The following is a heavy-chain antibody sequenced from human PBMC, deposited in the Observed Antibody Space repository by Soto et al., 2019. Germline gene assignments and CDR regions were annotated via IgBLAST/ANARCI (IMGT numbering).Heavy chain of an antibody. CDR1: GFTFSNYA. Sequence: PGGSLRLSCVASGFTFSNYAMTWVRQTPGKGLEWVSGISGNGGDTYYADSVKGHFTISRDNSKNTLYLQMNSLRAEDTALYYCAKGQREYTADHFDCWGQGTQVTVSS. J-gene: IGHJ4*02. CDR2: ISGNGGDT. V-gene: IGHV3-23*01. D-gene: IGHD2-2*02. CDR3: AKGQREYTADHFDC.